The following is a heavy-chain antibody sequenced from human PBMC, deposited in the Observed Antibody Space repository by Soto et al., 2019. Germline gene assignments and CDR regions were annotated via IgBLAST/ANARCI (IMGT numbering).Heavy chain of an antibody. J-gene: IGHJ4*02. D-gene: IGHD3-10*01. V-gene: IGHV1-3*01. CDR3: AILYYYGSGSYYNIPDY. CDR2: INAGNGNT. CDR1: GYTFTSYA. Sequence: ASVKVSCKASGYTFTSYAMHWVRQAPGQRLEWMGWINAGNGNTKYSQKFQGRVTITRDTSASTAYMELSSLRSEDTAVYYCAILYYYGSGSYYNIPDYWGQGTLVTSPQ.